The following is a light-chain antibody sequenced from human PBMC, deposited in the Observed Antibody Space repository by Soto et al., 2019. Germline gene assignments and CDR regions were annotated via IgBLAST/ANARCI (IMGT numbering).Light chain of an antibody. J-gene: IGKJ4*01. Sequence: EIVLTQAPGPLSLSSGEIATLSCRASQSVSSSYLAWYQQKPGQAPRLLIYDASSRATGIPDRFSGSGSGTDFTLTISRLEPADFAVYYCQKYGSSPLTCGGGTTGDIK. CDR1: QSVSSSY. CDR2: DAS. CDR3: QKYGSSPLT. V-gene: IGKV3-20*01.